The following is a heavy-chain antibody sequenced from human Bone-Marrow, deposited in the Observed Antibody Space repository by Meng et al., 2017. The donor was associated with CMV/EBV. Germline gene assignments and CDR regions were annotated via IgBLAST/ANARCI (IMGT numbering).Heavy chain of an antibody. J-gene: IGHJ6*02. Sequence: GGSLRLSCAASGFTFSNAWMSWVRQAPGKGLEWVGRIKSKTDGGTTDYAAPVKGRFTTSRDDSKNTLYLQMNSLKTEDTAVYYCTSQSVFWIEYGYYYYGMDVWGQGTTVTVSS. CDR3: TSQSVFWIEYGYYYYGMDV. D-gene: IGHD3-3*01. CDR2: IKSKTDGGTT. CDR1: GFTFSNAW. V-gene: IGHV3-15*01.